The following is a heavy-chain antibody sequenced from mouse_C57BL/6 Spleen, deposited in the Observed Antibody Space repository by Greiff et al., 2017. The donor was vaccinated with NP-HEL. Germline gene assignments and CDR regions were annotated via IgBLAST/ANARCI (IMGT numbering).Heavy chain of an antibody. CDR1: GYTFTDYE. V-gene: IGHV1-15*01. CDR3: TRGGTTLGY. CDR2: IDPETGGT. D-gene: IGHD1-1*01. J-gene: IGHJ2*01. Sequence: VQLQQSGAELVRPGASVTLSCKASGYTFTDYEMHWVKQTPVHGLEWIGAIDPETGGTAYNQKFKGKAILTADKSSSTAYMELRSLTSEDSAVYYCTRGGTTLGYWGQGTTLTVSS.